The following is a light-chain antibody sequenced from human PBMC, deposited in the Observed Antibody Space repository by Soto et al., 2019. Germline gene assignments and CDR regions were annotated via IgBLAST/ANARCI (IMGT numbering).Light chain of an antibody. CDR2: DDS. Sequence: SYELTQPPSVSVAPGQTARITCGGNNIGSKSVHWYQEKPGQAPVLVVYDDSDRPSGIPERFSGSKSGNTASLTISGLQAEDEADYYCSSYTSGNTYVFGTGTKVTVL. V-gene: IGLV3-21*02. CDR1: NIGSKS. CDR3: SSYTSGNTYV. J-gene: IGLJ1*01.